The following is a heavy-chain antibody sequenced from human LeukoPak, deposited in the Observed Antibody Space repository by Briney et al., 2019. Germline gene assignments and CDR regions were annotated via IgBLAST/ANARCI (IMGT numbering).Heavy chain of an antibody. Sequence: TASETLSLTCIVSGGSISSYYWSWIRQPPGKGLEWIGYIYYSGSTNYNPSLKSRVTISVDTSKNQFSLKLSSVTAADTAVYYCARHSRGPGFDYWGQGTLVTVSS. J-gene: IGHJ4*02. D-gene: IGHD2-15*01. V-gene: IGHV4-59*08. CDR1: GGSISSYY. CDR3: ARHSRGPGFDY. CDR2: IYYSGST.